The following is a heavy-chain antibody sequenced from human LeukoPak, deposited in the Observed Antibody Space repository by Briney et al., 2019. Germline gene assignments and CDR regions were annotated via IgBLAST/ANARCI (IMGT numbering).Heavy chain of an antibody. CDR1: GFTFSSYG. V-gene: IGHV3-30*02. Sequence: GGSLRLSCAASGFTFSSYGMHWVRQAPGKGLEWVAFIRYDGSNKYYADSVKGRFTISRDNSKNTLYLQMNSLRAEDTAVYYCAIGGRYNSSWFDYWGQGTLVTVSS. J-gene: IGHJ4*02. CDR3: AIGGRYNSSWFDY. D-gene: IGHD6-13*01. CDR2: IRYDGSNK.